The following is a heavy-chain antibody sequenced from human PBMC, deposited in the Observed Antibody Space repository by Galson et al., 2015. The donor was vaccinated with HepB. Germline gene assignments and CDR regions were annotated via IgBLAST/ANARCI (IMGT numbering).Heavy chain of an antibody. CDR3: ATGREWFGESPLNWFDP. D-gene: IGHD3-10*01. Sequence: SLRLSCAASGFTFSSYAMSWVRQAPGKGLEWVSAISGSGGSTYYADSVKGRFTISRDNSKNTPYLQMNSLRAEDTAVYYCATGREWFGESPLNWFDPWGQGTLVTVSS. CDR1: GFTFSSYA. J-gene: IGHJ5*02. CDR2: ISGSGGST. V-gene: IGHV3-23*01.